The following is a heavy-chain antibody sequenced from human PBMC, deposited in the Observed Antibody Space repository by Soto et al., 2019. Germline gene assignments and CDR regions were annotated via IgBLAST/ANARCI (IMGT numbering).Heavy chain of an antibody. CDR3: ARETYRGFYFDY. J-gene: IGHJ4*02. Sequence: PGGSLRLSCAASGFTFSSYAMSWVRQAPGKGLVWVSRINSDGSRTSYADSVTGRFTISRDNAKNTLYLQMNSLRVEDTALYYCARETYRGFYFDYWGQGTLVTVSS. CDR1: GFTFSSYA. CDR2: INSDGSRT. V-gene: IGHV3-74*01. D-gene: IGHD4-4*01.